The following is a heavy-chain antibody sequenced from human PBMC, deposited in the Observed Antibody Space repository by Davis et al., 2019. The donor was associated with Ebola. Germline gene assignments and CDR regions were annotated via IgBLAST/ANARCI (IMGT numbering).Heavy chain of an antibody. V-gene: IGHV1-2*06. CDR2: INPNTGDT. J-gene: IGHJ4*02. CDR1: GYTFTGYY. CDR3: ARDRGYRSMGFDY. Sequence: AASVKVSCKASGYTFTGYYMHWVRQASGQGLEWVGRINPNTGDTNYAQKFQGRVTMTRDTSISAAYMELTSLRSDDTAVYYCARDRGYRSMGFDYWGQGILVTVSS. D-gene: IGHD5-12*01.